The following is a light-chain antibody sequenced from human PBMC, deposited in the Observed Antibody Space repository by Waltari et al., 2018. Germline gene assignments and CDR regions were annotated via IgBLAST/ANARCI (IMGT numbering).Light chain of an antibody. CDR3: QQYYTSPQT. J-gene: IGKJ2*01. Sequence: DVVMTQSPDSLAVSLGERATINCKSSQSVLYSSNNKNYLAWFQKKPGQPPKLLIYWASTPESGVPDRFSGSGSGTDFTLTISSLQAEDVAVYYCQQYYTSPQTFGQGTKLEIK. CDR2: WAS. V-gene: IGKV4-1*01. CDR1: QSVLYSSNNKNY.